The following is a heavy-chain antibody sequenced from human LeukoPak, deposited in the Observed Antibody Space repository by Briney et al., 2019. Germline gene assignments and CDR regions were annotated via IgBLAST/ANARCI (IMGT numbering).Heavy chain of an antibody. D-gene: IGHD4-23*01. V-gene: IGHV3-53*01. CDR1: GFTVSGNY. J-gene: IGHJ4*02. Sequence: GGSLRLSCAASGFTVSGNYMSWVRQAPGKGLEWVSVIYSGGSTYYADSVKGRFTISRDNAKSSLYLQMNSLRAEDTAVYYCARYLDPTVVMETDYWGQGTLVTVSS. CDR2: IYSGGST. CDR3: ARYLDPTVVMETDY.